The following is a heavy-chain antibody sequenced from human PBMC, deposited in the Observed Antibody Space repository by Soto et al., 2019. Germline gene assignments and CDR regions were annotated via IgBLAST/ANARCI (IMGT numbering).Heavy chain of an antibody. V-gene: IGHV3-23*01. CDR3: AKDSSITIFGGVIDY. CDR2: ISGSGGST. CDR1: GFTFSSYA. J-gene: IGHJ4*02. Sequence: LSLSCAASGFTFSSYAMGWVRQAQGKGLEWVAAISGSGGSTYYADTVKGRFTISRDTSKNTLYLQMNSLRAEGTAVYYCAKDSSITIFGGVIDYWGQGTLVTVSS. D-gene: IGHD3-3*01.